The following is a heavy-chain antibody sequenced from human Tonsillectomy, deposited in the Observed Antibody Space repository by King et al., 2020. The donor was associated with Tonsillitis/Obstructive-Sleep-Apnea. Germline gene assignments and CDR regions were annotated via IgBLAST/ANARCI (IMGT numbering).Heavy chain of an antibody. V-gene: IGHV3-30*01. CDR2: ISYGGSAQ. J-gene: IGHJ4*02. CDR1: GFTLRSYS. CDR3: ARDSSAWPPEYLDY. Sequence: VQLVESGGGVVQPGRSLRLSCAASGFTLRSYSMHWVRQAPGEGLEGVALISYGGSAQYYADSVKGRITISRDNSKNTLSLQMHSRRTGDTAVYYCARDSSAWPPEYLDYWGQGTLVTVSS. D-gene: IGHD6-19*01.